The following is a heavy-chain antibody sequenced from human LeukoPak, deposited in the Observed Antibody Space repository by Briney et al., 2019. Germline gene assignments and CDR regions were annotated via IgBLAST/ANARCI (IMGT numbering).Heavy chain of an antibody. Sequence: GGSLRLSCAASGFTFSSYSMTWVRQAPGKGLEWVSYISSSSSTIYYADSVKGRFTISRDNAKNSLYVQMNSLRAEDTAVYYCARDHHRRLYDSQARDTFDIWGQGTMVTVSS. CDR2: ISSSSSTI. V-gene: IGHV3-48*01. CDR1: GFTFSSYS. J-gene: IGHJ3*02. CDR3: ARDHHRRLYDSQARDTFDI. D-gene: IGHD3-22*01.